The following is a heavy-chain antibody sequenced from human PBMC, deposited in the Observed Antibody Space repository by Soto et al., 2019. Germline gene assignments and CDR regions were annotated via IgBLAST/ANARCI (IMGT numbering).Heavy chain of an antibody. J-gene: IGHJ4*02. CDR2: ITPIFGTP. D-gene: IGHD5-12*01. V-gene: IGHV1-69*12. CDR1: GGTFSNYA. Sequence: QVQLVQSGAEVKKPGSSVKVSCKASGGTFSNYAISWVRQAPGQGLEWMGGITPIFGTPSYAQKFHDRVTITADESTSTAYMELSSLRSEDTAVYYCAREGVRGYSGFDFDFWGQGTLVTVSS. CDR3: AREGVRGYSGFDFDF.